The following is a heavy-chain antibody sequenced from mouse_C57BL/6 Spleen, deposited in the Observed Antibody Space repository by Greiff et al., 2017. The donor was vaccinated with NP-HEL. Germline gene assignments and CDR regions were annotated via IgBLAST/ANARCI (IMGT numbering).Heavy chain of an antibody. J-gene: IGHJ4*01. CDR2: IHPNSGST. CDR3: ARATTVVKGSYAMDY. Sequence: QVQLQQPGAELVKPGASVKLSCKASGYTFTSYWMHWVKQRPGQGLEWIGMIHPNSGSTNYNEKFKSKATLTVDKSSSTAYMQLSSLTSEDSAVXYRARATTVVKGSYAMDYWGQGTSVTVSS. D-gene: IGHD1-1*01. V-gene: IGHV1-64*01. CDR1: GYTFTSYW.